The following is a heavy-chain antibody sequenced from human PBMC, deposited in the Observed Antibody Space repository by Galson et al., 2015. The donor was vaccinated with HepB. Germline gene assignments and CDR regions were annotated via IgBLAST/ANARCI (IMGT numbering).Heavy chain of an antibody. Sequence: SLRLSCAASGFTFNNYVMNWVRQAPGKGLEWVSGISGSGGGTYYADSVKGRFTISRDNSKSTLYLQMNSLRAEDTAVYYCARGLPGPLNYWGQGTLVTVSS. CDR2: ISGSGGGT. D-gene: IGHD5/OR15-5a*01. CDR1: GFTFNNYV. J-gene: IGHJ4*02. CDR3: ARGLPGPLNY. V-gene: IGHV3-23*01.